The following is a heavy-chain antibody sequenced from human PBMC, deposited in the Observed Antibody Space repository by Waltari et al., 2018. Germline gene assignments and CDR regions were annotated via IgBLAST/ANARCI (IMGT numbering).Heavy chain of an antibody. V-gene: IGHV4-38-2*02. Sequence: QVQLQESGPGLVKPSETLSLTCTVSGYSISSGYYWGWIRQPPGKGLEWIGSIYHSGSTYYNPSLKSRVTISVDTSKNQFSLKLSSVTAADTAMYYCAKGRGDFQHWGQGTLVTVSS. J-gene: IGHJ1*01. CDR3: AKGRGDFQH. D-gene: IGHD7-27*01. CDR2: IYHSGST. CDR1: GYSISSGYY.